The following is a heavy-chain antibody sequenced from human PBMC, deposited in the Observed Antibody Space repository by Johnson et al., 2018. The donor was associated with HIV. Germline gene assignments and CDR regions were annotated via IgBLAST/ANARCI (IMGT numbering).Heavy chain of an antibody. D-gene: IGHD3-16*01. CDR2: ISYDGSEK. Sequence: VQLVESGGGVVQPGRSLRLSCAASGFTFNTYAMHWVRQAPGKGLEWVAVISYDGSEKYYVDSVKGRFTISRDNAKNSLYLQMNSLRDEDTAVYYCLGELQSGAFDIWGHGTMVTVSS. CDR1: GFTFNTYA. J-gene: IGHJ3*02. CDR3: LGELQSGAFDI. V-gene: IGHV3-30*03.